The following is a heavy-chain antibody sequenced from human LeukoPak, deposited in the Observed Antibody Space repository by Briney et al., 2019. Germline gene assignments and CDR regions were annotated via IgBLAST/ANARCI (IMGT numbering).Heavy chain of an antibody. J-gene: IGHJ4*02. CDR3: ATLPTKHCSGGSCYPNPGY. V-gene: IGHV4-34*01. CDR2: INHSGST. D-gene: IGHD2-15*01. CDR1: GGSFSGYY. Sequence: SETLSLTCAVYGGSFSGYYWSWIRQPLGKGLEWIGEINHSGSTNYNPSLKSRVTISVDTSKNQFSLKLSSVTAADTAVYYCATLPTKHCSGGSCYPNPGYWGQGTLVTVSS.